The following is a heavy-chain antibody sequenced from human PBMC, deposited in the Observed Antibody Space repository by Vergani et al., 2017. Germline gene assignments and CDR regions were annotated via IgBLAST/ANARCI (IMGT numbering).Heavy chain of an antibody. V-gene: IGHV3-23*01. J-gene: IGHJ4*02. CDR1: GFSFPGYA. Sequence: EVQLLESGGGLVQPGGSLRLSCEASGFSFPGYAMSWVRQAPGKGLEWVSSVRGSSATPYYADPVKGRFIISRDNSKTTLHLQMNSLRAADTAVYYCTKGSRGYTGYFFDYWGQGTLATVSS. D-gene: IGHD5-12*01. CDR2: VRGSSATP. CDR3: TKGSRGYTGYFFDY.